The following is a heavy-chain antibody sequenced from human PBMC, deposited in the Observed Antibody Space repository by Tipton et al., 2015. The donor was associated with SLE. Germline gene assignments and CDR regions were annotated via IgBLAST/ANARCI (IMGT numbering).Heavy chain of an antibody. J-gene: IGHJ4*02. D-gene: IGHD6-6*01. Sequence: SLRLSCAASGFTFSSYEMNWVRQAPGKGLEWVSYISSSGSTIYYADSVKGRFTISRDNAKNSLYLQMNSLRAEDTAVYYCARSTGSIAARRNYFDYWGQGTLVTVSS. CDR2: ISSSGSTI. CDR3: ARSTGSIAARRNYFDY. CDR1: GFTFSSYE. V-gene: IGHV3-48*03.